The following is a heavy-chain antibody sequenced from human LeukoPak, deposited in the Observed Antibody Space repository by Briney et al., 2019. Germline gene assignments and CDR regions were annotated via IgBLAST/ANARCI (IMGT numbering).Heavy chain of an antibody. Sequence: GGSLRLSCAASGSTFSSYAMHWVRQAPGKGLEWVAVISYDGSNKYYADSVKGRFTISRDNSKNTLYLQMNSLRAEDTAVYYCAKGGIAARQGYFDYWGQGTLVTVSS. D-gene: IGHD6-6*01. J-gene: IGHJ4*02. CDR1: GSTFSSYA. CDR2: ISYDGSNK. V-gene: IGHV3-30*04. CDR3: AKGGIAARQGYFDY.